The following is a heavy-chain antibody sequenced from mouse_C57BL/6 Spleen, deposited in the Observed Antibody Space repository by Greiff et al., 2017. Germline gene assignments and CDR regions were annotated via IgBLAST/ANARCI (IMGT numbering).Heavy chain of an antibody. CDR1: GFTFSDYG. J-gene: IGHJ4*01. D-gene: IGHD1-1*01. CDR3: ARTLYYGSSLYDAMDY. Sequence: EVKLVESGGGLVKPGGSLKLSCAASGFTFSDYGMHWVRQAPEKGLEWVAYISSVSSTIYYADTVTGRFTISRDNAKNTLFLQMTSLRSKDTAMYYCARTLYYGSSLYDAMDYWGQGTSVTVSS. V-gene: IGHV5-17*01. CDR2: ISSVSSTI.